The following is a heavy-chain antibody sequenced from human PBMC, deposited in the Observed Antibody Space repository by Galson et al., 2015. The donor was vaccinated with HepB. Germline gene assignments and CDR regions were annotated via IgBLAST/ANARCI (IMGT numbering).Heavy chain of an antibody. CDR3: SRGISNPDY. CDR2: LSSSGGST. D-gene: IGHD1-14*01. J-gene: IGHJ4*02. V-gene: IGHV3-23*01. Sequence: SLRLSCAASGFVFSAYSMTWVRQAPGKGLEWVSGLSSSGGSTYYADSVKGRFTLSRDNSKNTLYLQVNNLRAADTAVYYCSRGISNPDYWGQGTLVIVTS. CDR1: GFVFSAYS.